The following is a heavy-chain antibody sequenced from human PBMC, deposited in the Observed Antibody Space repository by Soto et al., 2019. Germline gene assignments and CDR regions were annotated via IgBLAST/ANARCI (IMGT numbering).Heavy chain of an antibody. J-gene: IGHJ5*01. CDR1: GYTFSSYG. CDR2: ISGYNGNT. V-gene: IGHV1-18*01. D-gene: IGHD6-13*01. Sequence: ASVKVSCKASGYTFSSYGISWVRQAPGQGLEWMVWISGYNGNTNYAQKLQGRVTMTTDTSTSTAYLELRSLRSDDTAVYYCARGAAVGLYLDSWGQGTLVTVSS. CDR3: ARGAAVGLYLDS.